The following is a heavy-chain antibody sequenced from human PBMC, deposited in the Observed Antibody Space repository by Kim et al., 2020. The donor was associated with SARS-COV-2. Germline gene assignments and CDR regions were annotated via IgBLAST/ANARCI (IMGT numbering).Heavy chain of an antibody. CDR3: ARQSSYGFIWFDP. D-gene: IGHD5-18*01. V-gene: IGHV4-39*01. Sequence: STPALTTRVTISIDTSKGQFTLKVHSVTAADTAVYYCARQSSYGFIWFDPWGQGVLVTVSS. J-gene: IGHJ5*02.